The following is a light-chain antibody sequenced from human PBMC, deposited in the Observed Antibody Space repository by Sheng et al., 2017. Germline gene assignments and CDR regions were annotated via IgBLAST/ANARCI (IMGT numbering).Light chain of an antibody. CDR3: QVWDSSSDHWV. Sequence: SYELTQPPSVSVAPGKTATITCGGNNIGSKSVHWYQQKPGQAPFLVLYDNTDRPSGIPERFSGSNSGNTATLTISRVEAGDEADYYCQVWDSSSDHWVFGGGTKVTVL. CDR1: NIGSKS. V-gene: IGLV3-21*03. CDR2: DNT. J-gene: IGLJ3*02.